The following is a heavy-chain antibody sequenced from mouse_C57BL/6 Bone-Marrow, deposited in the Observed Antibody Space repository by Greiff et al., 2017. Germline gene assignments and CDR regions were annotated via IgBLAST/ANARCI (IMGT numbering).Heavy chain of an antibody. CDR1: GYAFTNYL. V-gene: IGHV1-54*01. J-gene: IGHJ1*03. CDR3: ARVGHWYFYV. CDR2: INPGSGGT. Sequence: QVQLQQSGAELVRPGTSVKVSCKASGYAFTNYLIEWVKQRPGQGLEWIGVINPGSGGTNYNEKFKGKATLTADKSSSTAYMQLSSLTSEDSAVYFCARVGHWYFYVWGTGTTVTVSS.